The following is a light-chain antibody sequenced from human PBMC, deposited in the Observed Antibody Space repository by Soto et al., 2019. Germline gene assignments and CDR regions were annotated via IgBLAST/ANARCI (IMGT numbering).Light chain of an antibody. Sequence: EIVLTQSPGTLSLSPGERATLSCRASQSVSNNLAWYQQKPGQAPRLLIYGASTRDTGIPARFSGSGSGTEFTLTISSLQSADFAVYFCQQYNNWARTFGQGTKVDIK. J-gene: IGKJ1*01. V-gene: IGKV3-15*01. CDR1: QSVSNN. CDR3: QQYNNWART. CDR2: GAS.